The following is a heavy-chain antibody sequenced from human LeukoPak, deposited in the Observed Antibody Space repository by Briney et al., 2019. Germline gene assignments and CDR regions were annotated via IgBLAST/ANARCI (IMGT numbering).Heavy chain of an antibody. CDR1: GFTFDDYA. CDR3: AKDTVPTQLGELHAFDI. J-gene: IGHJ3*02. Sequence: GRSLRLSCAASGFTFDDYAIHSVRHDPGKCRGWVSGISWDSGSIGYADSVKGRFTVSRDNAKNSLYLQMNSLRAEDTALYYCAKDTVPTQLGELHAFDIWGQGTMVTVSS. CDR2: ISWDSGSI. V-gene: IGHV3-9*01. D-gene: IGHD3-10*01.